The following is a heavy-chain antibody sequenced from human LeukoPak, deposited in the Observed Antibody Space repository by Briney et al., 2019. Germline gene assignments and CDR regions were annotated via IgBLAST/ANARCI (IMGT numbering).Heavy chain of an antibody. Sequence: SETLSLTCTVSGGSISSSSYYWGWIRQPPGKGLEWIGSIYYGGSTYYNPSLKSRVTISVDTSKNQFSLKLSSVTAADTAVYYCARGKVGYCSSTSCRAFDIWGQGTMVTVSS. D-gene: IGHD2-2*01. CDR1: GGSISSSSYY. J-gene: IGHJ3*02. CDR2: IYYGGST. CDR3: ARGKVGYCSSTSCRAFDI. V-gene: IGHV4-39*07.